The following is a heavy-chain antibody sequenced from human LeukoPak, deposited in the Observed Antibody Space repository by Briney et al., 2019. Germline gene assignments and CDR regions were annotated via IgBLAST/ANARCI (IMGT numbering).Heavy chain of an antibody. Sequence: GGSLRLSCAASGFTFSSYAMSWVRQAPGKGLEWVSAISGSGGSTYYADSVKGRFTISRDNSKNTLYLQMNSLRAEDTAVYYCARWDGEDYYYYMDVWGKGTTVTVSS. CDR1: GFTFSSYA. D-gene: IGHD3-10*01. CDR2: ISGSGGST. V-gene: IGHV3-23*01. J-gene: IGHJ6*03. CDR3: ARWDGEDYYYYMDV.